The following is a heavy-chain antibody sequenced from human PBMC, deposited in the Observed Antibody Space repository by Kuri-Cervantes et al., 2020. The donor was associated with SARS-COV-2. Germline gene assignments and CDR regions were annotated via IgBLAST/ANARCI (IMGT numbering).Heavy chain of an antibody. CDR2: IPYDGSSK. J-gene: IGHJ4*02. V-gene: IGHV3-30-3*01. CDR3: AREAYYDFWSGYHTRTDYFDY. Sequence: GGSLRLSCAASGFTFSSYAMHWVRQAPGKGLEWVAVIPYDGSSKYYADSVKGRFTISRDNSKNTLYLQMNSLRAEDTAVYYCAREAYYDFWSGYHTRTDYFDYWGQGTLVTVSS. CDR1: GFTFSSYA. D-gene: IGHD3-3*01.